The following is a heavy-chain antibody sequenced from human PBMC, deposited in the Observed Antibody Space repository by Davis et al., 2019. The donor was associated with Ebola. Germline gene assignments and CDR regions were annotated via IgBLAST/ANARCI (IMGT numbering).Heavy chain of an antibody. Sequence: SVKVSCKASGGTFSSYAISWVRQAPGQGLEWVGGIIPIFDTASYAHNFQDRVTITADESRITAYLELSSLRSEDTAVYYCAKDRYYDNSPLYFESESWGQGTLVTVSS. CDR2: IIPIFDTA. D-gene: IGHD3-22*01. CDR3: AKDRYYDNSPLYFESES. CDR1: GGTFSSYA. V-gene: IGHV1-69*13. J-gene: IGHJ4*02.